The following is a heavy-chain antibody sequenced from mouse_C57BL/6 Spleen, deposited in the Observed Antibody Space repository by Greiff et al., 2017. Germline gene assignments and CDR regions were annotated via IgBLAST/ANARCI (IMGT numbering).Heavy chain of an antibody. CDR1: GFTFTDYY. CDR2: IRNKANGYTT. CDR3: ARYITPGYWYFDV. J-gene: IGHJ1*03. Sequence: EVQLVESGGGLVQPGGSLSLSCAASGFTFTDYYMSWVRQPPGKALEWLGFIRNKANGYTTEYSASVKGRFTISRDNSQSILYLQMNALRAEDSATYYCARYITPGYWYFDVWGTGTTVTVSS. V-gene: IGHV7-3*01.